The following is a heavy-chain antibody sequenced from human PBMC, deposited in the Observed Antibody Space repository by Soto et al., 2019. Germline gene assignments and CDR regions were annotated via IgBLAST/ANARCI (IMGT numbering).Heavy chain of an antibody. CDR1: GGTFSSYT. CDR2: IIPILGIA. Sequence: QVQLVQSGAEVKKPGSSVKVSCKASGGTFSSYTISWVRQAPGQGLEWMGRIIPILGIANYAQKFQGRVTITADKSTSTAYMELSSLRSEDTGVYYCARYNRDYGDYVGGSWGQGTLVTVSS. V-gene: IGHV1-69*02. D-gene: IGHD4-17*01. CDR3: ARYNRDYGDYVGGS. J-gene: IGHJ4*02.